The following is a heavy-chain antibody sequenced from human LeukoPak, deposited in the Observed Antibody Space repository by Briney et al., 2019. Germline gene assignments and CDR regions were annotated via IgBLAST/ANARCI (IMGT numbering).Heavy chain of an antibody. Sequence: GGSLRLSCAASGFIFHNYVMHWVRQAPGKGLEWISGINWNSGTIAYADSVKGRFTISRDNAKNSLYLQMNSLRPEGTAFYYFTKSLDSSAVYFQHWGQGALVTVSS. CDR2: INWNSGTI. J-gene: IGHJ1*01. D-gene: IGHD6-6*01. V-gene: IGHV3-9*01. CDR3: TKSLDSSAVYFQH. CDR1: GFIFHNYV.